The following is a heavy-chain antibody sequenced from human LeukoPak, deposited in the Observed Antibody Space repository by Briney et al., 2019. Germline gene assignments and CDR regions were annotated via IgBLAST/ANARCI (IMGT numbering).Heavy chain of an antibody. V-gene: IGHV3-23*01. J-gene: IGHJ4*02. CDR1: GFTFSSHG. Sequence: PGGSLRLSCAASGFTFSSHGMCWVRQAPGRGLEWVSSISIGGDTTYSDSVKGRFTISRDNSKNTLYLQLDSLRAEDTAIYYCAKIRGGFLREIDYWGQGTLVTVSS. CDR3: AKIRGGFLREIDY. CDR2: ISIGGDTT. D-gene: IGHD5-12*01.